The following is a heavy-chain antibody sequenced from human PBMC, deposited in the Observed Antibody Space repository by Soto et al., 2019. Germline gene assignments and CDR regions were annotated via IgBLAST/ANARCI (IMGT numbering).Heavy chain of an antibody. CDR2: IYYSGST. Sequence: PSETLSLTCTVSGGSISSGGYYWSWIRQHPGKGLEWIGYIYYSGSTNYNPSLKSRVTISVDTSKNQFSLKLSSVTAADTAVYYCARHGLLDFWSGYYTRAAAAYYMDVWGKGTTVTVSS. J-gene: IGHJ6*03. D-gene: IGHD3-3*01. V-gene: IGHV4-61*08. CDR1: GGSISSGGYY. CDR3: ARHGLLDFWSGYYTRAAAAYYMDV.